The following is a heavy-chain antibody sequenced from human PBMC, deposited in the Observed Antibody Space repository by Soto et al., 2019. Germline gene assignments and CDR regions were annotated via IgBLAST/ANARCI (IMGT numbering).Heavy chain of an antibody. CDR3: ARGGLLGFRDAHRWFDH. CDR1: VGTFSSYA. V-gene: IGHV1-69*13. D-gene: IGHD2-15*01. CDR2: IIPIFGTA. J-gene: IGHJ5*02. Sequence: ASVKVSCKASVGTFSSYAISWVRQGPGHGLEWMGGIIPIFGTANYAQKFQGRVTINADESTSPASMELSSLSFEDTAVYYCARGGLLGFRDAHRWFDHWGQGTLVTVSS.